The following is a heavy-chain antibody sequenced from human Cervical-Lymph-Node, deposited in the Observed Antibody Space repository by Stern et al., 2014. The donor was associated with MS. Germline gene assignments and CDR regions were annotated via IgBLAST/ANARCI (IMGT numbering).Heavy chain of an antibody. CDR2: IIPIPDIA. Sequence: VHLVESGAEVRKPGSSVKVSCKASGATFNRYTFNWVRQAPGQGLECVGRIIPIPDIATYARTLEGRVAISADKSTSTAYMELSSLTPDDTAVYYCAMIIPAASPLWGQGTLVTVSS. CDR3: AMIIPAASPL. V-gene: IGHV1-69*09. J-gene: IGHJ4*02. D-gene: IGHD2-2*01. CDR1: GATFNRYT.